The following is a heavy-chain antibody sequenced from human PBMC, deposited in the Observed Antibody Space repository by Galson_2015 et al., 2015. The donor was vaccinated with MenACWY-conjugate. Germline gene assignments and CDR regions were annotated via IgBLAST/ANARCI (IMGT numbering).Heavy chain of an antibody. J-gene: IGHJ4*02. Sequence: SVKVSCKASGYTFTGYDIHWLRQTPGQGFEWMGRINTNDGSAKFAQKFQGRVIMTKDASTNTVYMELLSLKSDDTAVYFCARDQRDPFVALANSFDFWGQGTLVTVSS. CDR2: INTNDGSA. D-gene: IGHD2-21*01. V-gene: IGHV1-2*06. CDR1: GYTFTGYD. CDR3: ARDQRDPFVALANSFDF.